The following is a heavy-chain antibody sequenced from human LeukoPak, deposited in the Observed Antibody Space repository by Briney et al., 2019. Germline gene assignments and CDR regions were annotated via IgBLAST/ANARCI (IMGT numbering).Heavy chain of an antibody. J-gene: IGHJ6*03. CDR3: ARDVFGEGSGYYYYMDL. Sequence: PGGTLRLSCAASGFTFSSYSMNWVRHAPGKGLEWVSSISSSSSYIYYADSVKGRFTISRDNAKNSLYLQMNSLRAEDTAVYYCARDVFGEGSGYYYYMDLWGKGTTVTISS. CDR2: ISSSSSYI. V-gene: IGHV3-21*01. D-gene: IGHD3-10*01. CDR1: GFTFSSYS.